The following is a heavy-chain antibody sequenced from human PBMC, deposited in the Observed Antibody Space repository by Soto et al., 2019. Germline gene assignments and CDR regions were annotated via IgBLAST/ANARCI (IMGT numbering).Heavy chain of an antibody. Sequence: SQTLSLTCAISGESVSSYSAVWNWIRQSPSRGLEWLGRTYYRSKWYNDYAVSVRSRITINPDTPKNQFSLEVNSVTHEDTAVYYCARASTVAGTYYFDLWGQGTLVTVSS. D-gene: IGHD6-19*01. CDR1: GESVSSYSAV. CDR2: TYYRSKWYN. J-gene: IGHJ4*02. V-gene: IGHV6-1*01. CDR3: ARASTVAGTYYFDL.